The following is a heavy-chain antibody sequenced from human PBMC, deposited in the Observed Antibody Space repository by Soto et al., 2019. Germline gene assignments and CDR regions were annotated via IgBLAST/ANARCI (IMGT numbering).Heavy chain of an antibody. V-gene: IGHV4-59*01. D-gene: IGHD6-25*01. Sequence: SETLSLTCTISGGSINSYHWTWIRQPPGKGLEWIGFFYYPGITKYNSSLKSRVTISLDTSTNQFSLSLNSVTAADTAVYYCARATSEAASRARYYFGYWGRGPLVTFST. CDR2: FYYPGIT. J-gene: IGHJ4*02. CDR1: GGSINSYH. CDR3: ARATSEAASRARYYFGY.